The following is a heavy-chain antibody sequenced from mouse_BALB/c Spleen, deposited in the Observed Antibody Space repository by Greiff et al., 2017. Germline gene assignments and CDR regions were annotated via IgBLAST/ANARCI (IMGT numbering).Heavy chain of an antibody. V-gene: IGHV5-12-2*01. CDR2: ISNGGGST. CDR3: ARHEGGNYEGFAY. CDR1: GFTFSSYT. Sequence: DVMLVESGGGLVQPGGSLKLSCAASGFTFSSYTMSWVRQTPEKRLEWVAYISNGGGSTYYPDTVKGRFTISRDNAKNTLYLQMSSLKSEDTAMYYCARHEGGNYEGFAYWGQGTLVTVSA. J-gene: IGHJ3*01. D-gene: IGHD2-1*01.